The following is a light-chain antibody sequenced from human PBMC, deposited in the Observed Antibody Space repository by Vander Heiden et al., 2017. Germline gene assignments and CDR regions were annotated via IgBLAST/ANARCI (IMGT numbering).Light chain of an antibody. V-gene: IGKV1-39*01. Sequence: DIQMTLSPSSLSASVGDRVTITCRASQSISTHLNWYQQKVGKGPKLLIYAASTLESGVPSRFSGGGSGTHFTLTITGLQPEDFVTYYCQQTYSFPYTFGQGTKLEI. CDR2: AAS. CDR1: QSISTH. CDR3: QQTYSFPYT. J-gene: IGKJ2*01.